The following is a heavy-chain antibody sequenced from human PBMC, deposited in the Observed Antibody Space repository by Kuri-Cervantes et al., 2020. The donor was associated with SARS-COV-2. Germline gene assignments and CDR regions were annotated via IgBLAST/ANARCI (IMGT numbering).Heavy chain of an antibody. J-gene: IGHJ4*02. CDR3: ARDCVGVHDC. D-gene: IGHD2-21*01. Sequence: GGSLRLSCAASAFTFSSYAMHWVRLAPGKGLEWVAIISYDGSNKYYADSVKGRFTISRDNSKNTLYLQMNSLRAEDTAVYYCARDCVGVHDCWGQGTLVTVSS. V-gene: IGHV3-30-3*01. CDR1: AFTFSSYA. CDR2: ISYDGSNK.